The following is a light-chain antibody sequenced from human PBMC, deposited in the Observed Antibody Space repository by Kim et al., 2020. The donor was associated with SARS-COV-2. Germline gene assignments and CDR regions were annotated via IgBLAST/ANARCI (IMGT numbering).Light chain of an antibody. Sequence: SASVGDRVTLTCRASQDISHWLAWYQQKPGNAPKLLVYKASTLETGVPSRFSGGGSGTEFTLTISSLQPDDFATYFCQQYNSNSYTFGQGTKLEI. CDR1: QDISHW. V-gene: IGKV1-5*03. CDR3: QQYNSNSYT. J-gene: IGKJ2*01. CDR2: KAS.